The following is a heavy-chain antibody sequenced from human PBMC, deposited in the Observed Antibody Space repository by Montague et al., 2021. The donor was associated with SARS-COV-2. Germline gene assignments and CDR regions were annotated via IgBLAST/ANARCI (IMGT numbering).Heavy chain of an antibody. CDR2: ISYDGSNK. V-gene: IGHV3-30-3*01. D-gene: IGHD3-22*01. Sequence: SLRFSCAASGFTFSSYAMHWVRQAPGKGLEWVAVISYDGSNKYYADSVKGRFTISRDNSKNTLYLQMNSLRAEDTAVYYCARARRGGYYDSLDYWGQGTLVTVSS. J-gene: IGHJ4*02. CDR3: ARARRGGYYDSLDY. CDR1: GFTFSSYA.